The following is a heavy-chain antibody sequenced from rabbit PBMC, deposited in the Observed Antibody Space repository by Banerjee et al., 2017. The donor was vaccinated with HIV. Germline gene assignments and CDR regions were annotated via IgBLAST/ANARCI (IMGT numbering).Heavy chain of an antibody. J-gene: IGHJ4*01. V-gene: IGHV1S40*01. CDR1: GFSFSNKYV. D-gene: IGHD4-2*01. Sequence: QSLEESGGDLVKPEGSLTLTCTASGFSFSNKYVMCWVRQAPGKGLEWIACINTSSGSTVYATWAKGRFTISKTSSTTVTLQMTSLTAADTATYFCARDYTGNRPYYFNLWGPGTLVTVS. CDR2: INTSSGST. CDR3: ARDYTGNRPYYFNL.